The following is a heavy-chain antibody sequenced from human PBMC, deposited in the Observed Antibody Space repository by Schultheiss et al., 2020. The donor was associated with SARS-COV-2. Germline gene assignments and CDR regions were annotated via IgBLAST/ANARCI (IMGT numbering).Heavy chain of an antibody. J-gene: IGHJ6*02. V-gene: IGHV3-30*07. D-gene: IGHD3-10*01. CDR2: ISYDGSNK. Sequence: GGSLRLSCAASGFTFSSYAMHWVRQAPGKGLEWVAVISYDGSNKYYADSVKGRFTISRDNAKNSLYLQMNSLRAEDTAVYYCARDYGSGRSYGMDVWGQGTTVTVSS. CDR3: ARDYGSGRSYGMDV. CDR1: GFTFSSYA.